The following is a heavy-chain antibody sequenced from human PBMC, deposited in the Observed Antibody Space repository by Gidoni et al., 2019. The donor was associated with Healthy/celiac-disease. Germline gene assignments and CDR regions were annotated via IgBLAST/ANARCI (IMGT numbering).Heavy chain of an antibody. J-gene: IGHJ3*02. D-gene: IGHD2-15*01. CDR2: ISSNGGIT. CDR1: GFTFSSYA. CDR3: VKGEVAANGAFDI. V-gene: IGHV3-64D*09. Sequence: EVQLVESGGGLVQPGGPLRLSCSASGFTFSSYAMHWVRQAPGKGLEYVSAISSNGGITYYADSVKGRFTISRDNSKNTLYLQMSSLRAEDTAVYYCVKGEVAANGAFDIWGQGTMVTVSS.